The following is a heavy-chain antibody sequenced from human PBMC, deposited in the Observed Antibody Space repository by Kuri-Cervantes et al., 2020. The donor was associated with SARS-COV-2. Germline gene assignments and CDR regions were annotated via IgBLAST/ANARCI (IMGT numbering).Heavy chain of an antibody. CDR1: GGSVSSGSYY. J-gene: IGHJ3*02. D-gene: IGHD1-26*01. V-gene: IGHV4-61*01. Sequence: SETLSLTCTVSGGSVSSGSYYWSWIRQPPGKGLEWIGYIYYSGSTNYNPSLKSRVTISVDTSKNQFPLKLSSVTAADTAVYYCARDGWSGSNGAFDIWGQGTMVTVSS. CDR2: IYYSGST. CDR3: ARDGWSGSNGAFDI.